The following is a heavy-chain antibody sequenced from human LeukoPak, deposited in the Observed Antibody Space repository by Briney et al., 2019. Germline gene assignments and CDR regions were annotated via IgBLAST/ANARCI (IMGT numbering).Heavy chain of an antibody. Sequence: GGSLRLSCAASGFTFSDYYMSWIRQAPGKGLEWVSYISSSGSTIYYADSVKGRFTISRDNAKNSLYLQMNGLRAEDTAVYYCARRIAAAGTGYSSGPFDYWGQGTLVTVSS. CDR2: ISSSGSTI. J-gene: IGHJ4*02. CDR3: ARRIAAAGTGYSSGPFDY. CDR1: GFTFSDYY. D-gene: IGHD6-13*01. V-gene: IGHV3-11*01.